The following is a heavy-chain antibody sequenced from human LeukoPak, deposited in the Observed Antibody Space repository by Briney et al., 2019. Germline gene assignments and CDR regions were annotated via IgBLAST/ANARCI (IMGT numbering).Heavy chain of an antibody. CDR2: IEGDGSST. D-gene: IGHD5/OR15-5a*01. J-gene: IGHJ4*02. CDR3: ARDPSAVSGYFDY. Sequence: TGGPLRLSCAASGFTFSTYWMHWVRQAPGEGLVWVSRIEGDGSSTDYANSVKGRFTISRDNAKNTLYLQLNSLRAEDTAVYYCARDPSAVSGYFDYWGQGTLVTVSS. V-gene: IGHV3-74*01. CDR1: GFTFSTYW.